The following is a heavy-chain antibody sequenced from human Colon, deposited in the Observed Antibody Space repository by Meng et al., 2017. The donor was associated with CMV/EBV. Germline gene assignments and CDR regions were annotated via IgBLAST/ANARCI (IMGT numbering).Heavy chain of an antibody. CDR2: MNFRSA. CDR3: ATRGQRRNVYWCSDY. J-gene: IGHJ4*02. V-gene: IGHV1-8*01. D-gene: IGHD2-8*02. Sequence: ASVKVSCKASGYRFTTCDINWVRQAPGQGLEWMAWMNFRSAGYAQKFQGRLTVTRDNSIDTAYMELSSLGSEDTAIYYCATRGQRRNVYWCSDYWARERWSPSPQ. CDR1: GYRFTTCD.